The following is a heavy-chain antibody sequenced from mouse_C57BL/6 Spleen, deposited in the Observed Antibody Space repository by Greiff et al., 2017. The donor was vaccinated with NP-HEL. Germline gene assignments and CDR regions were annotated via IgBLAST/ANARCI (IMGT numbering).Heavy chain of an antibody. V-gene: IGHV3-6*01. CDR3: ARGYGTFYWYFDV. CDR2: ISYDGSN. J-gene: IGHJ1*03. Sequence: EVQLVESGPGLVKPSQSLSLPCSVTGYSITSGYYWNWIRQFPGNKLEWMGYISYDGSNNYNPSPKNRISITRDTSKNQFFLKLNSVTTEDTATYYCARGYGTFYWYFDVWGTGTTVTVSS. CDR1: GYSITSGYY. D-gene: IGHD1-1*01.